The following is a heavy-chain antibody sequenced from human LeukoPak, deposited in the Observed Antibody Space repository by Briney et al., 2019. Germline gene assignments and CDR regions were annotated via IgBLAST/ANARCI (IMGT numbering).Heavy chain of an antibody. CDR1: GGSFSGYY. CDR2: INHSGST. CDR3: ASNENIVVVPSHPLGNLGY. V-gene: IGHV4-34*01. Sequence: SETLSLTCAVYGGSFSGYYWSWIRQPPGKGLEWIGEINHSGSTNYNPPLTSRVTISVDTSKNQFSLRLSSVTAADTAVYYCASNENIVVVPSHPLGNLGYWGQGTLVTVSS. D-gene: IGHD2-21*01. J-gene: IGHJ4*02.